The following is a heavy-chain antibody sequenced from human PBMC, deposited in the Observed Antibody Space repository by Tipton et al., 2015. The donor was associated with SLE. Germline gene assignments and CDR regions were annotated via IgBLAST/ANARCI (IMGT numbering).Heavy chain of an antibody. CDR2: IIHSGST. V-gene: IGHV4-34*12. CDR3: ARKSQLWSSYYYYYYMDV. J-gene: IGHJ6*03. D-gene: IGHD5-18*01. CDR1: GGSFSGYY. Sequence: TLSLTCAVSGGSFSGYYWSWIRQPPGEGVEWIGEIIHSGSTNYNPSLKSRVTISVDTSKNEFSLNLSSVTAADTAVYFCARKSQLWSSYYYYYYMDVWGTGTTVTVSS.